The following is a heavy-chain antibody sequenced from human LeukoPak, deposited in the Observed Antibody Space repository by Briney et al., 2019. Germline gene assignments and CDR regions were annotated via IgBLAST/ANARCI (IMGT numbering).Heavy chain of an antibody. V-gene: IGHV4-59*01. Sequence: SETLSLTCTVSGGSISSYYWNWIRQPPGKGLEWIGYIYYSGSTNYNPSLKSRVTISVDTSKNQFSLELSSVTAADTAVYYCARAQYQLPVVVNNWFDPWGQGTLVTVSS. CDR3: ARAQYQLPVVVNNWFDP. CDR1: GGSISSYY. D-gene: IGHD2-2*01. CDR2: IYYSGST. J-gene: IGHJ5*02.